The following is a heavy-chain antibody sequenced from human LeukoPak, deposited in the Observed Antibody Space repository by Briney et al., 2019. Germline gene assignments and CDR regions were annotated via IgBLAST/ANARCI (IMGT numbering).Heavy chain of an antibody. CDR3: ARAGGYYYYYMDV. J-gene: IGHJ6*03. D-gene: IGHD2-15*01. Sequence: AGGSLRLSCAASGFAVGSNYMSWVRQAPGKGLEWVSVINSGGSTYYADSVKGRFTISRDNSKNTLYLQVNSLRGEDTAVYYCARAGGYYYYYMDVWGKGTTVTVSS. CDR1: GFAVGSNY. V-gene: IGHV3-66*02. CDR2: INSGGST.